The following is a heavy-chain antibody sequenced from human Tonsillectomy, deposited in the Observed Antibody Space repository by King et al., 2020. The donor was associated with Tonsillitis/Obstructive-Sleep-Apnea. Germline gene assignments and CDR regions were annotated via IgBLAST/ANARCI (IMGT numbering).Heavy chain of an antibody. CDR1: GFTFSSYA. Sequence: VQLVESGGGVVQPGRSLRLSCAASGFTFSSYAMHWVRQAPGKGLEWGAVISYDGNNKFYADSVKGRFTISRDNSKNTLYLQMSSLRAEDTAVYYCARVGVESSLYYYNTPIDAFDVWGQGTMVTVSS. CDR2: ISYDGNNK. J-gene: IGHJ3*01. D-gene: IGHD6-13*01. V-gene: IGHV3-30*04. CDR3: ARVGVESSLYYYNTPIDAFDV.